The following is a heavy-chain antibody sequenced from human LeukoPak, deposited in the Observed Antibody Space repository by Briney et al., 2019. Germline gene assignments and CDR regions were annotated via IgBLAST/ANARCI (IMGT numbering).Heavy chain of an antibody. CDR2: ISYDGSKK. D-gene: IGHD2-2*01. Sequence: GRSLRVSCAASGFTFSSYAMHWVRQAPGKGLEWVAVISYDGSKKYYADSVKGRFTISRDNSKNTLYLQMNSLRAEDTAVYYCAREGSSTSMDVWGKGTTVTVSS. CDR1: GFTFSSYA. J-gene: IGHJ6*04. CDR3: AREGSSTSMDV. V-gene: IGHV3-30*04.